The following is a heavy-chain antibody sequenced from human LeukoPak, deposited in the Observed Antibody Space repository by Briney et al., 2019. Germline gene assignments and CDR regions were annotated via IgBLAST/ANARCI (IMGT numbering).Heavy chain of an antibody. D-gene: IGHD1-1*01. CDR3: AKKGERTTGKLTWFDP. CDR1: GFTFSSYA. V-gene: IGHV3-23*01. Sequence: GGSLRLPCAASGFTFSSYAMSWVRQAPGKGLEWVSAISGSGGSTYYADSVKGRFTISRDNSKNTLYLQMNSLRAEDTAVYYCAKKGERTTGKLTWFDPWGQGTLVTVSS. J-gene: IGHJ5*02. CDR2: ISGSGGST.